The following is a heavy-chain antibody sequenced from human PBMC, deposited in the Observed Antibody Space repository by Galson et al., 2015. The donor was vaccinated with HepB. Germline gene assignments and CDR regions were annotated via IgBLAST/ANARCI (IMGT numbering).Heavy chain of an antibody. CDR1: GYTFTSYA. J-gene: IGHJ5*02. CDR3: ARELKRLGGWFDP. CDR2: INAGNGNT. V-gene: IGHV1-3*01. Sequence: SVKVSCKASGYTFTSYAMHWVRQAPGQRLEWMGWINAGNGNTKYSQKFQGRVTITRDTSASTAYMELSSLRSEDTAVYYCARELKRLGGWFDPWGQGTLVTVSS. D-gene: IGHD5-12*01.